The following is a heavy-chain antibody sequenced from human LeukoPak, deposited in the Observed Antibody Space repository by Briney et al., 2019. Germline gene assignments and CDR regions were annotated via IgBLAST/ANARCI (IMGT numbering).Heavy chain of an antibody. CDR3: ASEGAYAMAV. V-gene: IGHV3-74*01. CDR1: TSALSRSW. J-gene: IGHJ6*01. D-gene: IGHD1-26*01. CDR2: INNDATKT. Sequence: PGGSLTLSCAASTSALSRSWIHWVRHAPGEGLVWVSHINNDATKTIYADSVGGRLTIHRQNPKHTVSLQMHSQRAENTAVYYCASEGAYAMAVWGEGATWTVSS.